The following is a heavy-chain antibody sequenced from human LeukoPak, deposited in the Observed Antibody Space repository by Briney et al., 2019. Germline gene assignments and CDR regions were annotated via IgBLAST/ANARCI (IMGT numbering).Heavy chain of an antibody. D-gene: IGHD5-12*01. J-gene: IGHJ4*02. CDR1: GFTFSSYA. Sequence: GSLRLSCAASGFTFSSYAMYWVRQAPGKGLEWVAVISYDGSDKFYADSVKGRFTISRDSSKNTLHLQMNSLRPEDTAVYYCARARPSMWIDYWGQGTLVTVSS. V-gene: IGHV3-30-3*01. CDR3: ARARPSMWIDY. CDR2: ISYDGSDK.